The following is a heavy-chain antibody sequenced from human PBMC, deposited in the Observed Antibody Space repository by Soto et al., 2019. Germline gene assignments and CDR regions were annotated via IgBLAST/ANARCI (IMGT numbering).Heavy chain of an antibody. D-gene: IGHD4-17*01. J-gene: IGHJ2*01. Sequence: QVQLQESGPGLVKPSETLSLTCTVSGGSISGGVYYWSWIRQPPGKGLEWIGYIYDSGSTYYNPSLMSRVTISVDTAKYQSSLRLSSVTAAATAVYYCAREIIPLTTDWYFDLWGRGALVTVSS. CDR1: GGSISGGVYY. CDR2: IYDSGST. CDR3: AREIIPLTTDWYFDL. V-gene: IGHV4-30-4*01.